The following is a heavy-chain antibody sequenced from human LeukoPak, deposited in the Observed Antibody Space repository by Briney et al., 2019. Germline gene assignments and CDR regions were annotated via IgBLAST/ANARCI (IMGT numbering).Heavy chain of an antibody. J-gene: IGHJ5*02. CDR3: ARAGKLWFGKQGGFDP. CDR2: INHSGST. Sequence: PSETLSLTCTVSGGSISSNNYFWGWIRQPPGKGLEWIGEINHSGSTNYNPSLKSRVTISVDTSKNQFSLKLSSVTAADTAVYYCARAGKLWFGKQGGFDPWGQGTLVTVSS. V-gene: IGHV4-39*07. D-gene: IGHD3-10*01. CDR1: GGSISSNNYF.